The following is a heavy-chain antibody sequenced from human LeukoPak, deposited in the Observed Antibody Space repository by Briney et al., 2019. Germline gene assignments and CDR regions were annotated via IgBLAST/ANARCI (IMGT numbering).Heavy chain of an antibody. D-gene: IGHD3-3*01. CDR2: INPSGGST. CDR3: ARVSKENFWSGYSYSPLDY. Sequence: GASVKVSCKASGYTFTSYYMHWVRQAPGQGLEWMGIINPSGGSTSYAQKFQGRVTMTRDTSTSTVYMELSSLRSEDTAVYYCARVSKENFWSGYSYSPLDYWGQGTLVTVSS. CDR1: GYTFTSYY. V-gene: IGHV1-46*01. J-gene: IGHJ4*02.